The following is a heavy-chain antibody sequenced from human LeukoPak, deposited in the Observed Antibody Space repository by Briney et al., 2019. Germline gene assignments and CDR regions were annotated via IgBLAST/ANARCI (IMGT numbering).Heavy chain of an antibody. CDR2: IYSGGAT. D-gene: IGHD4-17*01. Sequence: TGGSLRLSCAASGFIVSSNYMNWVRQAPGKGLEWVSIIYSGGATYYADSVKGRFTISRDNSKNTLYLQMISLRAEDTAVYYCARDRNDYGDYGSYEVWGQGTLVTVSS. V-gene: IGHV3-53*01. CDR3: ARDRNDYGDYGSYEV. CDR1: GFIVSSNY. J-gene: IGHJ4*02.